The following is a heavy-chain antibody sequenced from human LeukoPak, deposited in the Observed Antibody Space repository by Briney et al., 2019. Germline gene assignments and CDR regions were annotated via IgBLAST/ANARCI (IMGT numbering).Heavy chain of an antibody. CDR2: TYYRSKWYN. D-gene: IGHD4-17*01. J-gene: IGHJ6*02. CDR3: ARVGADYGDYDYYYYGMDV. Sequence: SRTLSLTCAISGDSVSSNSAAWNWIRQSPSRGLEWLGRTYYRSKWYNDYAVSVKSRITINPDTSKNQFSLQLNSVTPEDTAVYYCARVGADYGDYDYYYYGMDVWGQGTTVTVSS. V-gene: IGHV6-1*01. CDR1: GDSVSSNSAA.